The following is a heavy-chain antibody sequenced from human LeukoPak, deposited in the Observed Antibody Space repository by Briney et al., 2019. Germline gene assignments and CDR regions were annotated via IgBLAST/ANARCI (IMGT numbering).Heavy chain of an antibody. CDR3: AKDRDTAMEIEY. V-gene: IGHV3-33*06. CDR2: VWYDGSNK. Sequence: GGSLRLSCVASGFTFINYGMHWVRRAPGKGLEWVAVVWYDGSNKYYADSVKGRFTISRDNSKNTLYLQMNSLRAEDTAVYYCAKDRDTAMEIEYWGQGTLVTVSS. J-gene: IGHJ4*02. CDR1: GFTFINYG. D-gene: IGHD5-18*01.